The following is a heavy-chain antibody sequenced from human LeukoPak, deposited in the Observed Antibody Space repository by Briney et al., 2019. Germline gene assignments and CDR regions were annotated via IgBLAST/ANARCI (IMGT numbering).Heavy chain of an antibody. V-gene: IGHV4-59*01. CDR3: ARSRSSYGSGTAFDY. CDR2: IYYSGSA. Sequence: SETLSLTCTVSGGSISSYYWSWIRQPPGKGLEWIGYIYYSGSANYNPSLKSRVTISVDTSKNQFSLKLSSVTAADTAVYYCARSRSSYGSGTAFDYWGQGTLVTVSS. J-gene: IGHJ4*02. CDR1: GGSISSYY. D-gene: IGHD3-10*01.